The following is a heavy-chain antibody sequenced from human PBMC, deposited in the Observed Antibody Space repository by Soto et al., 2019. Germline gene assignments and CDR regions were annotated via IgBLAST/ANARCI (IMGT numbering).Heavy chain of an antibody. CDR1: GGSISSYY. J-gene: IGHJ3*02. Sequence: PSETLSLTCTVSGGSISSYYWSWIRQPPGKGLEWIGYIYYSGSTNYNPSLKSRVTISVDTSKNQFSLKLIFLTAADTAVYYCARVWGGAFDIWGQGTMVTV. V-gene: IGHV4-59*01. CDR2: IYYSGST. D-gene: IGHD3-10*01. CDR3: ARVWGGAFDI.